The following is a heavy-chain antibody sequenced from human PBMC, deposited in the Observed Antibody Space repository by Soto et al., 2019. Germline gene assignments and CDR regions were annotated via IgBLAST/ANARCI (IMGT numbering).Heavy chain of an antibody. J-gene: IGHJ5*01. D-gene: IGHD3-22*01. CDR3: ARSAKYYYDRSGYYPTHPFDS. CDR2: IYCRGNT. V-gene: IGHV4-31*03. Sequence: PSETLSLTCTVSGGPLSHGAYYWSWIRQLPGKGLEWIGYIYCRGNTEYNPSLRSRVIISIDTSKNQFSLRLNSVTAADTALYYCARSAKYYYDRSGYYPTHPFDSWGQGTLVTVAS. CDR1: GGPLSHGAYY.